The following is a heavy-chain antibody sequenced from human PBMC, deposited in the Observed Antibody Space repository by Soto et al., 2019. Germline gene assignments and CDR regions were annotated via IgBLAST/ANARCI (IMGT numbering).Heavy chain of an antibody. CDR1: GGSISSYY. CDR2: IYYSGST. J-gene: IGHJ3*02. CDR3: AGSSCYGDAFDI. D-gene: IGHD6-13*01. V-gene: IGHV4-59*01. Sequence: SETLSLTCTVSGGSISSYYWSWIRQPPGKGLEWIGYIYYSGSTNYNPSLKSRVTISVDTSKNQFSLKLSSVTAADTAVYYCAGSSCYGDAFDIWGQGTMVTVSS.